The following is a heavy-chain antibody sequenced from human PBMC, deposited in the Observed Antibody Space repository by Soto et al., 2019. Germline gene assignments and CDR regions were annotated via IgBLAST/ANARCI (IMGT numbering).Heavy chain of an antibody. CDR2: ISDNSSVI. Sequence: EGSLRRSCAASGFPLSRSSRNWGRQAPGHGIEWISYISDNSSVIYYADAVKGRFTISRDSAKNSLYLQMNSLRDEDTAVYYCARDRDAYCSKGICSGPYFDYWGQGTLVTVSS. V-gene: IGHV3-48*02. J-gene: IGHJ4*02. CDR3: ARDRDAYCSKGICSGPYFDY. CDR1: GFPLSRSS. D-gene: IGHD2-8*01.